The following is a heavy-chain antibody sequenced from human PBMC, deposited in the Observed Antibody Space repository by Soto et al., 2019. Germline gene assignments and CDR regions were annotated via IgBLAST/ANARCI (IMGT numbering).Heavy chain of an antibody. CDR3: ARDHRITIFGEDRRGPAGMDV. CDR2: IWYDGSNK. J-gene: IGHJ6*04. V-gene: IGHV3-33*01. D-gene: IGHD3-3*01. Sequence: GGSLRLSCAASGFTFSSYGMHWVRQAPGKGLEWVAVIWYDGSNKYYADSVKGRFTISRDNSKNTLYLQMNSLRAEDTAVYYCARDHRITIFGEDRRGPAGMDVWGKGTTVTVSS. CDR1: GFTFSSYG.